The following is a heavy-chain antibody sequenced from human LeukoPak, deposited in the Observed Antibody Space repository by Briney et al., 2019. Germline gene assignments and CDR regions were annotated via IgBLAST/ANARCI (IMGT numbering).Heavy chain of an antibody. Sequence: GGSLRLSCAASGFIFRNYAMSWVRQAPGKGLEWVSTVHGRTYYADSVKGRFTISRDDSRSTLYLQMDNLRAEDTAVYYCAKASWVSSADAVLWGQGTLVTVSS. CDR3: AKASWVSSADAVL. CDR1: GFIFRNYA. V-gene: IGHV3-23*01. CDR2: VHGRT. J-gene: IGHJ4*02. D-gene: IGHD3-16*01.